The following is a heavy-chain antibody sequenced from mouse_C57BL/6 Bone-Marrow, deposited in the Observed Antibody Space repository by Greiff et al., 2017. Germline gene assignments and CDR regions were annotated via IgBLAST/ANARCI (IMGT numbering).Heavy chain of an antibody. Sequence: QVQLQQPGAELVKPGASVKMSCKASGYTFTSYWITWVKQRPGQGLEWIGDIYPGSGSTNYNEKFKSKATRTVDTSSSTAFMQHSSLTSEDAAVYYCARWAYDGYSDYWGQGTTLTVSS. V-gene: IGHV1-55*01. CDR3: ARWAYDGYSDY. CDR1: GYTFTSYW. CDR2: IYPGSGST. D-gene: IGHD2-3*01. J-gene: IGHJ2*01.